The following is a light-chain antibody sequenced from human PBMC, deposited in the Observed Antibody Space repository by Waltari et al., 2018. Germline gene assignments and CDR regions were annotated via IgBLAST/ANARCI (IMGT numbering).Light chain of an antibody. J-gene: IGLJ3*02. V-gene: IGLV2-14*01. Sequence: QSALTQPASVSGSPGQSITISCTGTTSDVGGYDYVSWYQHHPGKAPKLMIYEVSNRPSGVSNRFSVSKAGNTASLTISGLQAEDEADYYCSSFTNSNTWLFGGGTKLTVL. CDR3: SSFTNSNTWL. CDR1: TSDVGGYDY. CDR2: EVS.